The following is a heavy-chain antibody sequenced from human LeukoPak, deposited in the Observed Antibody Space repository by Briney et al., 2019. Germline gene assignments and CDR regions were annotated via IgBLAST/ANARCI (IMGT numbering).Heavy chain of an antibody. CDR1: GFTVSSNS. D-gene: IGHD6-19*01. CDR2: IYSGGRT. CDR3: ARDVGWNYFDY. V-gene: IGHV3-66*01. Sequence: GGSLRLSCAASGFTVSSNSMSWVRQAPGKGLEWVSVIYSGGRTYHADSVKGRSTISRDNSKNTLYLQMNSLRAEDTAVYYCARDVGWNYFDYWGQGTLVTVSS. J-gene: IGHJ4*02.